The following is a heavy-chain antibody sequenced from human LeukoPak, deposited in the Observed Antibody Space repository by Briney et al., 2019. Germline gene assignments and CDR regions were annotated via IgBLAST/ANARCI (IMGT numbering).Heavy chain of an antibody. CDR1: GFTFSSYG. J-gene: IGHJ4*02. D-gene: IGHD6-19*01. CDR3: AKDDSIGWYYFDY. V-gene: IGHV3-30*02. CDR2: IRYDGTNK. Sequence: TGGSLRLSCAASGFTFSSYGMHWVRQAPGKGLEWVAFIRYDGTNKYYGDSVKGRFIISRDNSKNTLYLQLSSLRAEDTALYYCAKDDSIGWYYFDYWGQGTLVTVSA.